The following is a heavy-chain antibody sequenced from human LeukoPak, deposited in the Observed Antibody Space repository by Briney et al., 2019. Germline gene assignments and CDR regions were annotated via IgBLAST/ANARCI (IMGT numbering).Heavy chain of an antibody. CDR3: ARDLYASPATGWFDP. CDR2: ISSSSSYI. Sequence: PGGSLRLSCAASGFTFSSYSMNWVRQAPGKGLEWVSSISSSSSYIYYADSVKGRFTISRDNAKNSLYLQMNSLRAEDTAVYYCARDLYASPATGWFDPWGQGTLVTVSS. V-gene: IGHV3-21*01. CDR1: GFTFSSYS. D-gene: IGHD3-9*01. J-gene: IGHJ5*02.